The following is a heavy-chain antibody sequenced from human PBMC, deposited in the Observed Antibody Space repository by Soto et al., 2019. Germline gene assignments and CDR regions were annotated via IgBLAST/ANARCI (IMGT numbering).Heavy chain of an antibody. CDR3: ARVRPRGYCSGGSRYRVGAAFDI. CDR1: GYTFTSYG. V-gene: IGHV1-18*04. J-gene: IGHJ3*02. CDR2: ISAYNGNT. Sequence: GASVKVSCKASGYTFTSYGISWVRQAPGQGLEWMGWISAYNGNTNYAQKLQGRVTMTTDTSASTAYMELRSLRSDDTAVYYCARVRPRGYCSGGSRYRVGAAFDIWGQGTMVTVSS. D-gene: IGHD2-15*01.